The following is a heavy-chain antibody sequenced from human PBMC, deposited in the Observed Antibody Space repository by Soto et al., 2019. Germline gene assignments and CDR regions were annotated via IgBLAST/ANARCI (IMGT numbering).Heavy chain of an antibody. J-gene: IGHJ4*02. V-gene: IGHV3-21*06. CDR3: ARESEDLTSNFDY. Sequence: PGGSLRLSCAASGFTFTRYCMNWVRQAPGKGLEWVSSISSTTNYIYYGDSMKSRFTISRDNAKNSLYLEMNSLRAEDTAWYYCARESEDLTSNFDYWGQGTLVTVSS. CDR1: GFTFTRYC. CDR2: ISSTTNYI.